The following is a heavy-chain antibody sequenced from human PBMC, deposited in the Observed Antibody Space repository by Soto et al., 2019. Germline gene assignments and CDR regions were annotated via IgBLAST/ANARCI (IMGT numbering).Heavy chain of an antibody. CDR2: ISSASLTI. CDR3: ARSLGSSGHPFDY. V-gene: IGHV3-48*02. Sequence: LRLSCAVSGFNFNSYSMNWVRQVPGKGLEWLSYISSASLTIYYADSVKGRFTVSRDNAKNSLYLQMNSLRDDDTAVYHCARSLGSSGHPFDYWGQGTLVTVSS. J-gene: IGHJ4*02. D-gene: IGHD3-22*01. CDR1: GFNFNSYS.